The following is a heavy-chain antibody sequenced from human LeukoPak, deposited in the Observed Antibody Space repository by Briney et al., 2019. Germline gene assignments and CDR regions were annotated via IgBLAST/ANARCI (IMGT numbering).Heavy chain of an antibody. D-gene: IGHD2-15*01. J-gene: IGHJ5*02. CDR3: ARGGDCSSGSCQDNWFDP. V-gene: IGHV3-48*03. CDR1: GFTFSSYE. Sequence: GGSLRLSCAASGFTFSSYEMNWVRQAPGKGLEWVSYISSSGSTIYYADSVKGRFTISRDNAKNSLYLQMNSLRAEDTAVYYCARGGDCSSGSCQDNWFDPWGQGTLVTVSS. CDR2: ISSSGSTI.